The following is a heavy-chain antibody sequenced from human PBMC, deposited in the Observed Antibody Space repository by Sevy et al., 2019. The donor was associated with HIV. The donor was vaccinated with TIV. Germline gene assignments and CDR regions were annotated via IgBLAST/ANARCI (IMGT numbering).Heavy chain of an antibody. D-gene: IGHD2-15*01. V-gene: IGHV3-15*01. CDR3: TLEGLYCSGGSCYSEGFDS. Sequence: GGSLRLSCAAFGFTFTNAWMSWVRQAPGKGLEWVGRIKSKTDGGTTDYAAPVKGRFTISRDDSKNTLYQNMNSLKTEDTTVYYCTLEGLYCSGGSCYSEGFDSWGQGTLVTVSS. J-gene: IGHJ4*02. CDR1: GFTFTNAW. CDR2: IKSKTDGGTT.